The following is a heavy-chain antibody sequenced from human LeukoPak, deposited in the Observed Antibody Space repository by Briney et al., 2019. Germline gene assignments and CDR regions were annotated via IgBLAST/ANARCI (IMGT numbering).Heavy chain of an antibody. Sequence: ASVKVSCKASGYTFTSYGISWVRQAPGQGLEWMGWISAYNGNTNYAQKLQGRVTMTTDTSTSTAYMELRSLRSDDTAVYYCARDISYPKSRDGDKNLDYWGQGTVVTASS. J-gene: IGHJ4*02. CDR1: GYTFTSYG. D-gene: IGHD5-24*01. V-gene: IGHV1-18*01. CDR3: ARDISYPKSRDGDKNLDY. CDR2: ISAYNGNT.